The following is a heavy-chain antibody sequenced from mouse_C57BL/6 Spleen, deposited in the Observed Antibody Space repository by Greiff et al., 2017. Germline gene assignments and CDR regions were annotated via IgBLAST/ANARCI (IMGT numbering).Heavy chain of an antibody. CDR2: ILPGSGST. J-gene: IGHJ4*01. D-gene: IGHD1-1*01. CDR3: ARPYGSSYEGYYYAMDY. Sequence: QVQLQQSGAELMKPGASVKLSCKATGYTFTGYWIEWVKQRPGHGLEWIGEILPGSGSTNYNEKFKGKATFTADTSSNTAYMQLSSLTSEDSAIYYCARPYGSSYEGYYYAMDYWGQGTSVTVSS. CDR1: GYTFTGYW. V-gene: IGHV1-9*01.